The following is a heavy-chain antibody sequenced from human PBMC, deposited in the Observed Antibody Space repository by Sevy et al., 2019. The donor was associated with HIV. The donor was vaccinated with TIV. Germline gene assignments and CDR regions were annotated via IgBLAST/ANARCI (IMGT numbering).Heavy chain of an antibody. D-gene: IGHD3-10*01. CDR1: GYTFTGYY. CDR3: ASPDYGSGSPRYYYYGMDV. Sequence: ASVKVSCKASGYTFTGYYMHWVRQAPGQGLEWMGWINPNSGGTNYAQKFKGRVTMTRDTSISTAYMELSRLRSDDTAVYYCASPDYGSGSPRYYYYGMDVWGQGTTVTVSS. V-gene: IGHV1-2*02. CDR2: INPNSGGT. J-gene: IGHJ6*02.